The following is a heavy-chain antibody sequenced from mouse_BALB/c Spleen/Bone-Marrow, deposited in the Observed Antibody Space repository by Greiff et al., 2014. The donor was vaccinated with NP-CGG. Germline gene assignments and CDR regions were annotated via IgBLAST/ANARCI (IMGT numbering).Heavy chain of an antibody. Sequence: QVQLQQSGPELVKPGASVRISCKASGYTFTSYYIHWVKQRPGQGLEWIGWIYPGNVNTKYNEKFKVKATLTADKSSSTAYVQLSSLTSEDSAVYFCGRHKWAMDYWGQGTSVTVSS. CDR2: IYPGNVNT. J-gene: IGHJ4*01. CDR3: GRHKWAMDY. D-gene: IGHD1-3*01. V-gene: IGHV1S56*01. CDR1: GYTFTSYY.